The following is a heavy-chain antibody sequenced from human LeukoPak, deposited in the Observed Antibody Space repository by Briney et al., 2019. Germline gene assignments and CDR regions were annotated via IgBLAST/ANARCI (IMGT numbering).Heavy chain of an antibody. D-gene: IGHD3-22*01. J-gene: IGHJ4*02. CDR1: GGSFSGYY. CDR2: INRSGST. V-gene: IGHV4-34*01. CDR3: ARGYHYYDSSGYYSRPFDY. Sequence: SETLSLTCAVYGGSFSGYYWSWIRQPPGKGLEWIGEINRSGSTNYNPSLKSRVTISVDTSKNQFSLKLSSVTAADTAVYYCARGYHYYDSSGYYSRPFDYWGQGTLVTVSS.